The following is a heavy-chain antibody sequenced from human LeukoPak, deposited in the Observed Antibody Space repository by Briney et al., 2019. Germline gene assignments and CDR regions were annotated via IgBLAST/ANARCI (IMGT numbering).Heavy chain of an antibody. CDR3: ASVRDPYSSSWYFFDY. D-gene: IGHD6-13*01. J-gene: IGHJ4*02. Sequence: PSETLSLICTVSGGSISSYYWSWIRQPPGKGLEWIGYIYYSGSTNYNPSLKSRVTISVDTSKNQFSLKLSSVTAADTAVYYCASVRDPYSSSWYFFDYWGQGTLVTVSS. CDR1: GGSISSYY. CDR2: IYYSGST. V-gene: IGHV4-59*01.